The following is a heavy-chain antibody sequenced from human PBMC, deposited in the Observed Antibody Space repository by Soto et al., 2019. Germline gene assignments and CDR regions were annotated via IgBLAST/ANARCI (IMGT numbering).Heavy chain of an antibody. CDR1: GGSISSGGYY. J-gene: IGHJ4*02. D-gene: IGHD3-22*01. V-gene: IGHV4-31*03. CDR3: ARMAEYFDSSGYYQERDY. CDR2: IHYSGNT. Sequence: NPSETLSLTCTVSGGSISSGGYYWSWIRQFPGKGLEWIGYIHYSGNTYYNPSLKSRVTISVDTSNSQFSLKLSSVIAADTAVYYCARMAEYFDSSGYYQERDYWGQGTLVTVSS.